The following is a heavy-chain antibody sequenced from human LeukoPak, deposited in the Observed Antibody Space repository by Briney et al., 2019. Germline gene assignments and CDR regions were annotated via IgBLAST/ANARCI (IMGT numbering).Heavy chain of an antibody. D-gene: IGHD3-10*01. CDR2: INPSGGST. J-gene: IGHJ5*02. CDR1: GYTFTSYG. V-gene: IGHV1-46*01. CDR3: ARGSYYYGSGSYYDHNWFDP. Sequence: ASVKVSCKASGYTFTSYGISWVRQAPGQGLEWMGIINPSGGSTSYAQKFQGRVTMTRDTSTSTVYMELSSLRSEDTAVYYCARGSYYYGSGSYYDHNWFDPWGQGTLVTVSS.